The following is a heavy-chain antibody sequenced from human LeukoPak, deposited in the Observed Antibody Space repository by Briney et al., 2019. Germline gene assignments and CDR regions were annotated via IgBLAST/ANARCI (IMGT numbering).Heavy chain of an antibody. CDR2: IYHSGST. Sequence: SQTLSLTCAVSGGSISSGGYSWSWIRQPPGKGLEWIGYIYHSGSTYYNPSLKSRVTISVDRSKNQFSLKLSSVTAADTAVYYCARIYSNSDYFGYWGQGTLVTVSS. D-gene: IGHD4-11*01. J-gene: IGHJ4*02. V-gene: IGHV4-30-2*01. CDR1: GGSISSGGYS. CDR3: ARIYSNSDYFGY.